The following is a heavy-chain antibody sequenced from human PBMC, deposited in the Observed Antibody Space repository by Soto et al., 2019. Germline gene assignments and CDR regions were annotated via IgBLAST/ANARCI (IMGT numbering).Heavy chain of an antibody. V-gene: IGHV3-74*02. CDR1: GFTFDVYA. CDR3: ARGIAVAGSGIADY. J-gene: IGHJ4*02. CDR2: INSDGSST. Sequence: EVQLVESGGGLVQPGRSLRLSCAASGFTFDVYAMHWVRQVPGKGLEWVSRINSDGSSTSYADSVKGRFTISRDNAKNTLYLQMNSLRAEDTAVYYCARGIAVAGSGIADYWGQGTLVTVSS. D-gene: IGHD6-19*01.